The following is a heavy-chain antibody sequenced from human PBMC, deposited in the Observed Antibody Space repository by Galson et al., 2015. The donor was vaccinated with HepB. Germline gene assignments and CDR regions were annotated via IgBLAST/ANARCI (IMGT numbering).Heavy chain of an antibody. V-gene: IGHV3-23*01. CDR2: ISGYGDDT. D-gene: IGHD2-2*01. J-gene: IGHJ5*02. CDR3: ARPGPGTGWMGRNYFDP. CDR1: GFRFSSYA. Sequence: SLRLSCAASGFRFSSYAMSWVRQAPGQALEWVSSISGYGDDTYYADSVKGRFAISRDNSKNTLHLHMNSLRLEDTAVYYCARPGPGTGWMGRNYFDPWGQGTLVTVSS.